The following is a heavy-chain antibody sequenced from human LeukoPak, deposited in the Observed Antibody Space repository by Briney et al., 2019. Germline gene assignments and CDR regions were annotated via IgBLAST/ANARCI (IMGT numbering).Heavy chain of an antibody. CDR1: GFTFSSYA. D-gene: IGHD1-26*01. CDR2: ISGSGGST. CDR3: AKASAEGATSPLGY. J-gene: IGHJ4*02. Sequence: GGSLRLSCAASGFTFSSYAMSWVRQAPGKGLEWVSAISGSGGSTYYADSVKGRFTISRDNSKNTLYLQMNSLRAEDTAVYCCAKASAEGATSPLGYWGQGTLVTVSS. V-gene: IGHV3-23*01.